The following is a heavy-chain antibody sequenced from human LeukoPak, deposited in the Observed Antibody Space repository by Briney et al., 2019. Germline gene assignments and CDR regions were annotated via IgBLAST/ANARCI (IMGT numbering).Heavy chain of an antibody. Sequence: PGGSLRLSCAASGFTFSSYSMNWVRQAPGEGLEWVSSISSSSSYIYYADSVKGRFTISRDNAKNSLYLQMNSLRAEDTAVYYCARGRAVLRFLEWLLDYWGQGTLVTVSS. CDR3: ARGRAVLRFLEWLLDY. J-gene: IGHJ4*02. CDR2: ISSSSSYI. V-gene: IGHV3-21*01. D-gene: IGHD3-3*01. CDR1: GFTFSSYS.